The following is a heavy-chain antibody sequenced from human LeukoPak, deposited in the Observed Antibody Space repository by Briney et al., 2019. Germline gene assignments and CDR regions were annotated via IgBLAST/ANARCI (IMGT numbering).Heavy chain of an antibody. CDR2: ISAYNGNT. CDR1: GYTFTNYG. V-gene: IGHV1-18*01. J-gene: IGHJ4*02. CDR3: ARGMGITIFGVVIIQAFDY. D-gene: IGHD3-3*01. Sequence: ASVKLSCTASGYTFTNYGISWERQGPGQGLELMGWISAYNGNTNYAKKLQGRVTMTTDTSTSTSYMELRSLRSDDTAVYYCARGMGITIFGVVIIQAFDYWGQGTLVTVSS.